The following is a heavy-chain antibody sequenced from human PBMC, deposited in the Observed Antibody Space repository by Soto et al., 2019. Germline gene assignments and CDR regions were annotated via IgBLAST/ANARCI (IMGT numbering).Heavy chain of an antibody. D-gene: IGHD6-19*01. J-gene: IGHJ4*02. V-gene: IGHV3-30-3*01. CDR1: RLTFSSYA. Sequence: PGGSLSRYCATGRLTFSSYAIHWVRQAPGKGLEWVAVISYDGSNKYYADSVKGRFTISRDNSKNTLYLQMNSLRAEDTAVYYCARGSSVAGGFEYWGKETXVTV. CDR3: ARGSSVAGGFEY. CDR2: ISYDGSNK.